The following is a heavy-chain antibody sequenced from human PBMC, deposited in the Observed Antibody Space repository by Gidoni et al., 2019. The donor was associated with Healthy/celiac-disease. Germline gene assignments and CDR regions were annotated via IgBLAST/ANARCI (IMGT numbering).Heavy chain of an antibody. CDR1: GVTFSSYS. Sequence: EVQLVESGGGLVKPGGSLRLSCAASGVTFSSYSMNWVRQAPGKGLEWVSSISSSGSTIYYADSVKGRFTISRDNAKNSLYLQMNSLRAEDTAVYYCARDSPIAAAGKFDYWGQGTLVTVSS. J-gene: IGHJ4*02. CDR2: ISSSGSTI. CDR3: ARDSPIAAAGKFDY. V-gene: IGHV3-21*01. D-gene: IGHD6-13*01.